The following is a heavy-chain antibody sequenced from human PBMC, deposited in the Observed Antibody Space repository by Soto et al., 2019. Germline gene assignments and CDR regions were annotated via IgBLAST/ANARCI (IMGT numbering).Heavy chain of an antibody. CDR1: GGSISSSSYY. J-gene: IGHJ2*01. D-gene: IGHD4-17*01. Sequence: QLQLQESGPGLVKPSETLSLTCTVSGGSISSSSYYWGWIRQPPGKGLEWIGSIYYSGSTYYNPSLKSRSTISVDTSKNQFTLKRSSVTAADTAVYYCATMTTVTTVYWYFDLWGRGTLVTVSS. CDR2: IYYSGST. V-gene: IGHV4-39*01. CDR3: ATMTTVTTVYWYFDL.